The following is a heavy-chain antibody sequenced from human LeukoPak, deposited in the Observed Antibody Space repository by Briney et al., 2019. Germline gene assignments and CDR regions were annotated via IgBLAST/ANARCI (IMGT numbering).Heavy chain of an antibody. CDR1: GGSISSYY. CDR2: IYYSGST. V-gene: IGHV4-59*01. Sequence: SETLSLTCTVSGGSISSYYWSWIRQPPGKGLEWIGYIYYSGSTNYNPSLKSRVTISVDTSKNQFSLKLSSVTAADTAVYYCARASPLYYDYVWGSYRQYYFDYWGQGTLVTVSS. D-gene: IGHD3-16*02. J-gene: IGHJ4*02. CDR3: ARASPLYYDYVWGSYRQYYFDY.